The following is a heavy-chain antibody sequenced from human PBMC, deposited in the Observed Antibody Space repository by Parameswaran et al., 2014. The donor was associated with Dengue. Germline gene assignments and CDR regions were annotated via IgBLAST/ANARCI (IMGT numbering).Heavy chain of an antibody. J-gene: IGHJ6*02. D-gene: IGHD3-16*01. V-gene: IGHV5-51*01. Sequence: VRQMPGKGLEWMGFIYPDKSDIRYSPSFQGHVTISADKSISTAYLQWSSLKASDTAMYYCARHSPLGDHYNGMDVWGQGTTVTVSS. CDR3: ARHSPLGDHYNGMDV. CDR2: IYPDKSDI.